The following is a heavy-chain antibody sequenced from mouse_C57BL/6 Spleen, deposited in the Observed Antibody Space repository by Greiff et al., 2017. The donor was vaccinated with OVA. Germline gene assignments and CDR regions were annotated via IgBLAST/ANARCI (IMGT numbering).Heavy chain of an antibody. Sequence: QVQLQQPGAELVMPGASVKLSCKASGYTFTSYWMHWVKQRPGQGLEWIGEIDPSDSYTNYTQKFKGKSTFTVDKSSSTAYMQLSSLTSEDSAVYYCVSGTSYFDYWGQGTTLTVSS. CDR2: IDPSDSYT. J-gene: IGHJ2*01. V-gene: IGHV1-69*01. CDR3: VSGTSYFDY. D-gene: IGHD4-1*01. CDR1: GYTFTSYW.